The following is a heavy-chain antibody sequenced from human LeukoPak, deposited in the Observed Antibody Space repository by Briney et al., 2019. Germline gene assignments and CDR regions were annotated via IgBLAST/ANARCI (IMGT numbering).Heavy chain of an antibody. J-gene: IGHJ4*02. V-gene: IGHV3-64*01. CDR3: ARETSDLQQLALFDY. CDR2: ISGNGGNT. CDR1: GFTFSDYI. Sequence: PGGSLRLSCAASGFTFSDYIMHWVRQAPGKGLECVSVISGNGGNTYYANSVKGRFTISRDNSKNTLYLQMNSLRAEDTAVYYCARETSDLQQLALFDYWGQGTLVTVSS. D-gene: IGHD6-13*01.